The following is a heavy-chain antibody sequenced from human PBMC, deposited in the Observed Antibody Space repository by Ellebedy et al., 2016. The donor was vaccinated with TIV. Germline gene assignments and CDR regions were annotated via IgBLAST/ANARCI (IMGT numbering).Heavy chain of an antibody. CDR1: DGSFTGFY. V-gene: IGHV4-34*01. CDR2: INHSGST. Sequence: MPGGSLRLSCAVYDGSFTGFYWSWISQPPGKGLEWIGEINHSGSTNYNPSPKSRVTISVDTSQNQFSLRLTSVTAADTAVYYCARRSETYIDYWGQGALVTVSS. J-gene: IGHJ4*02. CDR3: ARRSETYIDY.